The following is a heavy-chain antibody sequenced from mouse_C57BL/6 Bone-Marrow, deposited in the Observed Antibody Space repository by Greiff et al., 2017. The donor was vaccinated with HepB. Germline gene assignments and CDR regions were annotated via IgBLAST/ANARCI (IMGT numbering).Heavy chain of an antibody. CDR3: ARWGYYGSSYGYFDV. CDR2: IDPSDSYT. V-gene: IGHV1-50*01. J-gene: IGHJ1*03. Sequence: VQLQQPGAELVKPGASVKLSCKASGYTFTSYWMQWVKQRPGQGLEWIGEIDPSDSYTNYNQKFKGKATLTVDTSSSTAYMQLSSLTSEDSAVYYCARWGYYGSSYGYFDVWGTGTTVTVSS. D-gene: IGHD1-1*01. CDR1: GYTFTSYW.